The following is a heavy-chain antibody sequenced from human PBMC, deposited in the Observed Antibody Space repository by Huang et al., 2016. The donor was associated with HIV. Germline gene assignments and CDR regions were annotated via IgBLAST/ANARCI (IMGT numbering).Heavy chain of an antibody. CDR3: VRESLYFGDFLFDH. J-gene: IGHJ4*01. CDR1: GFTFTNYG. CDR2: VSANSGDI. V-gene: IGHV1-18*04. D-gene: IGHD3-10*01. Sequence: QVQLVQSGAEVKRPGASLKVSCKTSGFTFTNYGFSWVRQAPGQGLEWLGGVSANSGDINHEVKFEGRVSMTTDTTSGTAYMELRRLTSDDTATYYCVRESLYFGDFLFDHWG.